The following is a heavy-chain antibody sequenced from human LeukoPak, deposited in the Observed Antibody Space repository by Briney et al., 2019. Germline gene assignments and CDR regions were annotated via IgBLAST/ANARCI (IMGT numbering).Heavy chain of an antibody. V-gene: IGHV4-38-2*02. CDR2: INHSGST. D-gene: IGHD3-22*01. CDR3: ARSLTDDSSGYPLDY. J-gene: IGHJ4*02. CDR1: GYSISSGYY. Sequence: SETLSLTCTVSGYSISSGYYWGWIRQPPGKGLEWIGEINHSGSTNYNPSLKSRVTISVDTSKNQFSLKLSSVTAADTAVYYCARSLTDDSSGYPLDYWGQGTLVTVSS.